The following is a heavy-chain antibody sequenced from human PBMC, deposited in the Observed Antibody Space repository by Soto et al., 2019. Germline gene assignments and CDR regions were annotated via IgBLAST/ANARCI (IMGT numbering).Heavy chain of an antibody. CDR1: GFTFSSYS. D-gene: IGHD3-3*01. CDR3: ARSGVYDFWSGAHAFDF. CDR2: ISSSSSTI. Sequence: EVQLVESGGGLVQPGGSLRLSCAASGFTFSSYSMNWVRQAPGKGLEWVSYISSSSSTIYYADSVKGRFTISRDNAKNSLYLQMNSLRDEDTAVYYCARSGVYDFWSGAHAFDFWGQGTMVTVSS. J-gene: IGHJ3*01. V-gene: IGHV3-48*02.